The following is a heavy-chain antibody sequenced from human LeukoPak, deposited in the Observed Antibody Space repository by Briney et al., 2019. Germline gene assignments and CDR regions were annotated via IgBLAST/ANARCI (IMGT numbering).Heavy chain of an antibody. Sequence: QTGGPLRLSCAASGFTFSNYGMSWVRQAPGKGLEWVSAISGSGGSTYYADSVKGRFTISRDNSKNTLYLQMNSLRAEDTAVYYCASLLTGYFDYWGQGTLVTVSS. J-gene: IGHJ4*02. D-gene: IGHD3-9*01. CDR3: ASLLTGYFDY. CDR2: ISGSGGST. V-gene: IGHV3-23*01. CDR1: GFTFSNYG.